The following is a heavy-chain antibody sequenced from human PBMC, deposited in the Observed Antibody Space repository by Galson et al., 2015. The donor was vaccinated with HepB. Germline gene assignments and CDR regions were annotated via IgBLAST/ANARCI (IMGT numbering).Heavy chain of an antibody. CDR2: INPSGGST. CDR1: GYTFTSYY. V-gene: IGHV1-46*01. CDR3: ARGSDYGDYTVDFEY. J-gene: IGHJ4*02. D-gene: IGHD4-17*01. Sequence: SVKVSCKASGYTFTSYYMHWVRQAPGQGLEWMGIINPSGGSTSYAQKFQGRVTTTRDTSTSTVYMELSSLRSEVTAVYYCARGSDYGDYTVDFEYWGQGTLVTVSS.